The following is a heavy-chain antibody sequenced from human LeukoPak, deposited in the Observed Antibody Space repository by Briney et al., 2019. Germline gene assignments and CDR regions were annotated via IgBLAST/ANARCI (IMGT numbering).Heavy chain of an antibody. Sequence: ASVKVSCKTSGYSFTDYYIHWVRQAPGQGLEWMGRINCNSGDTKYAQKFQGRVTMTRDTSISTAYMELSRLRSDDTAVYYCAREDKDDAFDIWGQGTMVTVSS. CDR3: AREDKDDAFDI. CDR1: GYSFTDYY. V-gene: IGHV1-2*06. J-gene: IGHJ3*02. CDR2: INCNSGDT.